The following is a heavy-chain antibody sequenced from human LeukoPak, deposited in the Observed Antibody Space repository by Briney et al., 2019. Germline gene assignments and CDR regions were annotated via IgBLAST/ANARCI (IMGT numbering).Heavy chain of an antibody. CDR1: GFTFSSYA. CDR2: ISYDGSNK. Sequence: GGSLRLSCAASGFTFSSYAMHWVRQAPGKGLEWVAVISYDGSNKYYADSVKGRFTISRDNAKNSLYLQMNSLRAEDTAVYYCARDLTNPPGYWGRGTLVTVSS. J-gene: IGHJ4*02. CDR3: ARDLTNPPGY. V-gene: IGHV3-30-3*01.